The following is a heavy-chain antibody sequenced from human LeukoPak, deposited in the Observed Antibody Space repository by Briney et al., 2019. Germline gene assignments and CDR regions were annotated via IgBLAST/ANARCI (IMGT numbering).Heavy chain of an antibody. J-gene: IGHJ4*02. V-gene: IGHV3-21*04. CDR1: GFTFSSYS. CDR2: ISSSSSYI. D-gene: IGHD5-12*01. Sequence: GGSLRLSCAASGFTFSSYSMNWVRQAPGKGLEWVSSISSSSSYIYYADSVKGRFTISRDNAKNSLYLQMNSLRAEDTAVYYCARAIVATILESYFDYWGQGTLVTVSS. CDR3: ARAIVATILESYFDY.